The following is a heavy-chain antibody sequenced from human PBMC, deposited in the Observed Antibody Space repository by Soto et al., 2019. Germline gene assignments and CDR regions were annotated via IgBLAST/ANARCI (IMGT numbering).Heavy chain of an antibody. CDR3: ARALSAMVASGLYYYGMDV. CDR1: GFTFSSYD. D-gene: IGHD5-18*01. CDR2: IGTAGDT. Sequence: GGSLRLSCAASGFTFSSYDMHWVRQATGKGLEWVSAIGTAGDTYYPGSVKGRFTISRENAKNSLYLQINSLRAEDTAVYYSARALSAMVASGLYYYGMDVWGQGTTVTVSS. J-gene: IGHJ6*02. V-gene: IGHV3-13*01.